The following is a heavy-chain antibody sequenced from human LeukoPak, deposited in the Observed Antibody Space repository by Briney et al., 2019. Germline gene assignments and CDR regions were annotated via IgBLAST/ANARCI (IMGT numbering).Heavy chain of an antibody. CDR1: GGSISSYY. J-gene: IGHJ4*02. V-gene: IGHV4-59*01. CDR3: ASDTGTVFDY. Sequence: SETLSLTCTVSGGSISSYYWSWIRQPPGKGLEWIGYVYYSGSTEYNPSLRSRVTISLEMSKHQFSLNLTSVTAADTAVYYCASDTGTVFDYWGQGALVTVSS. CDR2: VYYSGST. D-gene: IGHD7-27*01.